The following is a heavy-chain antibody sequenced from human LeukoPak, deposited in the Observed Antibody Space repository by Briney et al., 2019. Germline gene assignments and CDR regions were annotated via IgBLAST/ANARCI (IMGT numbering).Heavy chain of an antibody. D-gene: IGHD2-15*01. J-gene: IGHJ5*02. CDR2: IYYSGST. Sequence: SETLSLTCTVSGGSISSSSYYWGWIRQPPGKGLEWIGSIYYSGSTYYNPSLKSRVTISVDTSKNQFSLKLSSVTAADTAVYYSERIIDVVAAIPFDPWGQGTLVTVYS. CDR3: ERIIDVVAAIPFDP. V-gene: IGHV4-39*01. CDR1: GGSISSSSYY.